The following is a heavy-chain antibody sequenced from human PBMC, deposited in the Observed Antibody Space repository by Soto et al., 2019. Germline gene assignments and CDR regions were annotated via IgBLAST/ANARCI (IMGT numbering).Heavy chain of an antibody. Sequence: ASVKVSCKASGGTFSSYAISWVRQAPGQGLEWMGGIIPILGIANYAQKFQGRVTITADKSTSTAYMELSSLRSEDTAVYYWARWTAYCGGDCYAFDIWGQGTMVTVSS. CDR1: GGTFSSYA. J-gene: IGHJ3*02. D-gene: IGHD2-21*02. CDR3: ARWTAYCGGDCYAFDI. V-gene: IGHV1-69*10. CDR2: IIPILGIA.